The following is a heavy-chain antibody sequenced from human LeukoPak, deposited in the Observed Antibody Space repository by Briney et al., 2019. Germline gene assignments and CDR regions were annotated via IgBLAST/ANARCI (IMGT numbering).Heavy chain of an antibody. V-gene: IGHV1-8*01. Sequence: ASVKVSCKASGYTFTSYDINWVRQATGQGLEWMGWMNPNSGNTGYAQKFQGRVTMTRNTSISTAYMELSRLRSDDTAVYYCARDDDFWSGYVYWGQGTLVTVSS. CDR3: ARDDDFWSGYVY. J-gene: IGHJ4*02. CDR1: GYTFTSYD. CDR2: MNPNSGNT. D-gene: IGHD3-3*01.